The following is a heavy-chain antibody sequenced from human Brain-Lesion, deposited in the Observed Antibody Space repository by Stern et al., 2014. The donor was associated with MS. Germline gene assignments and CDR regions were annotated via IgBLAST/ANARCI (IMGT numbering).Heavy chain of an antibody. Sequence: QVQLVQSAAEVKKPGASGKVSCKASGYTFTGYYRNWVRQAPGHGLEWIGWINPNSGGTHYAQKFQGRVTMTRDTSITTAYMELSRLRSDDTAVYYCARGYYGSGRPQKGMDVWGQGTTVTVSS. V-gene: IGHV1-2*02. CDR3: ARGYYGSGRPQKGMDV. CDR1: GYTFTGYY. CDR2: INPNSGGT. D-gene: IGHD3-10*01. J-gene: IGHJ6*02.